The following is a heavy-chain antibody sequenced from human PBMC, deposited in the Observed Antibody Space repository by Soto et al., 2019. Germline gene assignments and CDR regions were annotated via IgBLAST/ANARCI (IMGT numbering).Heavy chain of an antibody. D-gene: IGHD1-26*01. J-gene: IGHJ4*02. V-gene: IGHV3-30*18. CDR1: GFTFRNYG. CDR3: AKGGGSARDLDY. CDR2: TLYAGNNK. Sequence: GGSLRRSCTGSGFTFRNYGMHWVRQAPGKGLEWVASTLYAGNNKYYADSLKGRFTISRDNSKKMVYLQMTSLGPEDTAVYYCAKGGGSARDLDYWGQGALVTVSS.